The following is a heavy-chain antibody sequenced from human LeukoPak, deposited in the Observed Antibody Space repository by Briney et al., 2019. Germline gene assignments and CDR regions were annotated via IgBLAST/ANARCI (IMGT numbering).Heavy chain of an antibody. CDR3: TTDTRTYDILTGYQVGYFDY. V-gene: IGHV3-15*01. CDR2: IKSKTDGGTT. D-gene: IGHD3-9*01. Sequence: PGGSLRLSCAASGFTFSNAWMSWVRQAPGKGLEWVGRIKSKTDGGTTDYAAPVKGRFTISRDDSKNTLYLQMNSLKTEDTAVYYCTTDTRTYDILTGYQVGYFDYWGQGTLVTVSS. CDR1: GFTFSNAW. J-gene: IGHJ4*02.